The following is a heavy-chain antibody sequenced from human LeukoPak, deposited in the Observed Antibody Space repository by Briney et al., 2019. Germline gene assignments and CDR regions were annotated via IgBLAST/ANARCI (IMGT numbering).Heavy chain of an antibody. CDR3: ARVQPLGDYDSSGYHLYYYYGMDV. V-gene: IGHV3-48*03. CDR1: GFTFSSYE. Sequence: PGGSLRLSCAASGFTFSSYEMNWVRQAPGKGLEGVSYISSSGSTIYYADSVKGRFTISRDNAKNSLYLQMNSLRAEDTAVYYCARVQPLGDYDSSGYHLYYYYGMDVWGQGTTVTVSS. CDR2: ISSSGSTI. D-gene: IGHD3-22*01. J-gene: IGHJ6*02.